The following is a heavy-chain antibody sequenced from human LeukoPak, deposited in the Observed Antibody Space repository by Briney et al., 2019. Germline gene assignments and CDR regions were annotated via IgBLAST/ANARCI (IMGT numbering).Heavy chain of an antibody. CDR3: ARDSRAYCGGDCYSPFDY. CDR2: IGSSSTYI. D-gene: IGHD2-21*02. V-gene: IGHV3-21*01. J-gene: IGHJ4*02. Sequence: GGSLRLSCAASGFTFTTFTMNWVRQAPGKGLEWVSSIGSSSTYIYYADSVKGRFTISRDNAKNSLYLQMNSLRAEDTAVYYCARDSRAYCGGDCYSPFDYWGQGTLVTVSS. CDR1: GFTFTTFT.